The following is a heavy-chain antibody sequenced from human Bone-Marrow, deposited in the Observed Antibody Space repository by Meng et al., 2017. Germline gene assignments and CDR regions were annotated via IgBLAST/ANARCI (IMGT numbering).Heavy chain of an antibody. CDR2: ISSSGSTI. CDR3: ARDSYDYVWGSYRYNYFDY. J-gene: IGHJ4*02. D-gene: IGHD3-16*02. V-gene: IGHV3-11*01. Sequence: GESLKISCEGSGFSFKKHWMHWIRQAPGKGLEWVSYISSSGSTIYYADSVKGRFTISRDNAKNSLYLQMNSLRAEDTAVYYCARDSYDYVWGSYRYNYFDYWGQGTLVTVSS. CDR1: GFSFKKHW.